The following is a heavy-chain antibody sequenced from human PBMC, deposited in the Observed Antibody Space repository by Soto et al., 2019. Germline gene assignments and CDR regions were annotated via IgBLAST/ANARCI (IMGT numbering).Heavy chain of an antibody. V-gene: IGHV3-21*06. CDR3: ARGARDTTMIPHDI. Sequence: EVQLVESGGGLVKPGGSLRLSCAASGFTFRMYSMNWVRQAPGNGLEWVSAISSRSSYRYYADSVKGRFTLSRDNAKNSLYLQMNTLRVEDTAVYYCARGARDTTMIPHDIWGQGTMVTVSS. J-gene: IGHJ3*02. CDR1: GFTFRMYS. D-gene: IGHD5-18*01. CDR2: ISSRSSYR.